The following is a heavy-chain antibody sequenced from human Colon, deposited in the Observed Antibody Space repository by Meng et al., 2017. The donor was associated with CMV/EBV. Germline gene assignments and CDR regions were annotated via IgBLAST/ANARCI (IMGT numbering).Heavy chain of an antibody. CDR2: IYYSGST. Sequence: SETLSLTCTVSGGSISSSSYYWGWTRQPPGKGLEWIGSIYYSGSTYYNPSLKSRVTISVDTSKNQFSLKLSSVTAADTAVYYCARDSGYYGMDVWGQGTTVTVSS. D-gene: IGHD3-10*01. CDR1: GGSISSSSYY. V-gene: IGHV4-39*07. CDR3: ARDSGYYGMDV. J-gene: IGHJ6*02.